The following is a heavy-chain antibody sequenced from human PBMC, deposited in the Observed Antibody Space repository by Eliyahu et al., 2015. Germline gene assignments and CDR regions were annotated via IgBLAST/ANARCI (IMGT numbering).Heavy chain of an antibody. V-gene: IGHV4-39*01. D-gene: IGHD1-20*01. Sequence: QLQLEESGPGVVKPSETLSLXXTVSGGSXTGXSYSWDWIRQPPGXGLXWIGSSGGNYLNPVLRGRVSISVDTVRNQFSLILRDVTAADTATYYCSRQRSFISSRYNFYHRGFDVWGQGTTVIVSS. J-gene: IGHJ6*02. CDR3: SRQRSFISSRYNFYHRGFDV. CDR2: SGGN. CDR1: GGSXTGXSYS.